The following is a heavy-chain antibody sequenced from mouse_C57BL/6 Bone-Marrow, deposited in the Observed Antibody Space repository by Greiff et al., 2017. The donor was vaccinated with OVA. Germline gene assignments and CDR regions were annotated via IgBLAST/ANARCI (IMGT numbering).Heavy chain of an antibody. V-gene: IGHV1-50*01. J-gene: IGHJ1*03. CDR3: ASLNWYFDV. CDR1: GYTFTSYW. Sequence: VQLQQPGAELVKPGASVKLSCKASGYTFTSYWMQWVKQRPGQGLEWIGEIDPSDGYTNYNQKFKGKATLTVDTSSSTAYMQLSSLTSEDSAVYYCASLNWYFDVWGTGTTVTVSS. CDR2: IDPSDGYT.